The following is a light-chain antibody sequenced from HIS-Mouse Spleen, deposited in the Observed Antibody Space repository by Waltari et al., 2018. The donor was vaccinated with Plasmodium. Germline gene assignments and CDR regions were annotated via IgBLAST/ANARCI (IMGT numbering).Light chain of an antibody. J-gene: IGLJ2*01. CDR1: RRECGRIDI. V-gene: IGLV2-23*03. CDR3: CSYAGSSTFVV. Sequence: QSALTQPASVSGSPGQSTTISCTGPRRECGRIDIVPWYQQHPGQAPKLMIYDGSKRPSGVSNRFSGSKSGNTASLTISWLQAEDEADYYCCSYAGSSTFVVFGGGTKLTVL. CDR2: DGS.